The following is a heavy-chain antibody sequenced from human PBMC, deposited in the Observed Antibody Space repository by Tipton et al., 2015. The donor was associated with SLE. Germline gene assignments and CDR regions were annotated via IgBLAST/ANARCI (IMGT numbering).Heavy chain of an antibody. CDR2: INHSGST. V-gene: IGHV4-34*01. Sequence: TLSLTCAVYGGSFSGYYWSWIRQPPGKGLEWIGEINHSGSTNYNPSLKSRVTISVDTSKNQFSLKLSSVTAADTAVYYCARSPYDYYYYYGMDVWGQGTTVTVSS. CDR3: ARSPYDYYYYYGMDV. J-gene: IGHJ6*02. CDR1: GGSFSGYY.